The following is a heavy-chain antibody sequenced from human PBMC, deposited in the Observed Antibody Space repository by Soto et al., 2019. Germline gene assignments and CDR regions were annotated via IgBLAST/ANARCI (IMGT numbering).Heavy chain of an antibody. CDR3: ARNFPGIAAAGTGDYYYYGMDV. CDR2: IIPIFGTA. Sequence: GASVKVSCKASGGTFSSYAISWVRQAPGQGLEWMGGIIPIFGTANYAQKFQGRVTITADKSTSTAYMELSSLRSEDTAVYYCARNFPGIAAAGTGDYYYYGMDVWGQGTTVTVSS. J-gene: IGHJ6*02. CDR1: GGTFSSYA. D-gene: IGHD6-13*01. V-gene: IGHV1-69*06.